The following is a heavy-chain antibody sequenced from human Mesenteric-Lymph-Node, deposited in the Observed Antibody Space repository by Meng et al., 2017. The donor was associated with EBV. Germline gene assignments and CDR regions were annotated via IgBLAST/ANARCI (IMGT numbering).Heavy chain of an antibody. CDR3: ARGSLPDF. CDR2: ISSSGDTK. J-gene: IGHJ4*02. V-gene: IGHV3-11*01. Sequence: GRWVECGGGLVKPGGSLRSSGAASGFTFSDYYMSWIRQAPGKGLEWISCISSSGDTKYYADSVKGRFTISRDTAKKSLYLQMNSLRAEDTAVYYCARGSLPDFWGQGTLVTVSS. CDR1: GFTFSDYY.